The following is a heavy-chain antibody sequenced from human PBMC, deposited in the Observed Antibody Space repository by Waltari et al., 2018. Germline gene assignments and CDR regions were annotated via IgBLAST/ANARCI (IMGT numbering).Heavy chain of an antibody. CDR2: FDHEDGET. CDR1: GYTLTELS. Sequence: QVQLVQSGAEVKKPGASVKVSCKVSGYTLTELSMHWVRQAPGNGLEWMGGFDHEDGETIYEQKFQGRVTMTEDTSTDTAYMELSSLRSEDTAVYYCATVRLPLDYYDSSGFEFDYWGQGTLVTVSS. J-gene: IGHJ4*02. CDR3: ATVRLPLDYYDSSGFEFDY. D-gene: IGHD3-22*01. V-gene: IGHV1-24*01.